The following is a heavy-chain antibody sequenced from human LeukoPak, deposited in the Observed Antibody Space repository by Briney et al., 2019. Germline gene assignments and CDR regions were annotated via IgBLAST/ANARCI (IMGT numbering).Heavy chain of an antibody. CDR2: ISYDGSNK. CDR3: AKVLRWVRGVPFDY. V-gene: IGHV3-30*18. CDR1: GFTFSGYN. J-gene: IGHJ4*02. D-gene: IGHD3-10*01. Sequence: PGGSLRLSCAASGFTFSGYNIHWVRQAPGKGLEWVAVISYDGSNKYYADSVKSRFTISRDNSKNTLYLQMNSLRAEDTAVYYCAKVLRWVRGVPFDYWGQGTLVTVSS.